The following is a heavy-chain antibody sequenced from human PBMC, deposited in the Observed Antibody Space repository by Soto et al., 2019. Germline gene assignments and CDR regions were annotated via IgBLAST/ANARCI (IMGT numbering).Heavy chain of an antibody. CDR2: IIPIFGTA. D-gene: IGHD3-22*01. Sequence: QEQLVQSGAEVKKPGSSVKVSCKASGGIFSSYAISWVRQAPGQGLEWMGGIIPIFGTANYAQKFQARVMITADESTNAAYMDLSSLKSEATAIYYCARVGSGYVWFEEYWVQGTLVNVAS. CDR3: ARVGSGYVWFEEY. J-gene: IGHJ4*02. CDR1: GGIFSSYA. V-gene: IGHV1-69*01.